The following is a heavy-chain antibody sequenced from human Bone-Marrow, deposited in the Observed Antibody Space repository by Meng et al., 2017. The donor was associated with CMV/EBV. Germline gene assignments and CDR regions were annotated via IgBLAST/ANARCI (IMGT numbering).Heavy chain of an antibody. V-gene: IGHV3-21*01. CDR3: ARAEAAARHWFAP. J-gene: IGHJ5*02. CDR2: ISSSSSYI. D-gene: IGHD6-6*01. CDR1: GFTFSSYS. Sequence: GGSLRLSCAASGFTFSSYSMNWVRQAPGKGLEWVSSISSSSSYIYYADSVKGRFTISRDNAKNSLYLQMNSLRAEDTAVYYCARAEAAARHWFAPWGQGNLVTVYS.